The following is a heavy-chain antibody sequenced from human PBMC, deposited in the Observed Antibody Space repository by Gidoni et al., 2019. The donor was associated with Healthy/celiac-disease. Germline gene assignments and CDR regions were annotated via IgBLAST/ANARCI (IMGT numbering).Heavy chain of an antibody. Sequence: QVQLVESGGGVVQPGRSLRLSCAASGFPFSSYAMHWVRQAPGKGLEWVAVISYDGSNKYYADSVKGRFTISRDNSKNTLYLQMNSLRAEDTAVYYCANYYDFWSGYYTGDAFDIWGQGTMVTVSS. J-gene: IGHJ3*02. CDR3: ANYYDFWSGYYTGDAFDI. CDR2: ISYDGSNK. V-gene: IGHV3-30-3*01. D-gene: IGHD3-3*01. CDR1: GFPFSSYA.